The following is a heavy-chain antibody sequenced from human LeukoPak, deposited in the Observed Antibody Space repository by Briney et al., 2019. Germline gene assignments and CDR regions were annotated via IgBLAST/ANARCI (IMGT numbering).Heavy chain of an antibody. CDR3: ARKTRYCSGGSCYSTYFDY. CDR1: GYSFTSYW. CDR2: IYPGDSDT. D-gene: IGHD2-15*01. V-gene: IGHV5-51*01. J-gene: IGHJ4*02. Sequence: GESLKISCKGSGYSFTSYWIGWVRQMPGKGLEWMGIIYPGDSDTRYSPSFQGQVTISADKSISTAYLQWSSLKASDTAMYYCARKTRYCSGGSCYSTYFDYWGQGTLVTVSS.